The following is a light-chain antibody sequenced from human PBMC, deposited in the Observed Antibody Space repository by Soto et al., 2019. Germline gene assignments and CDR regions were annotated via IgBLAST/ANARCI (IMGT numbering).Light chain of an antibody. CDR3: SSYTSSSTLV. CDR1: SSNIGGYNI. CDR2: EGV. Sequence: QSVLTQPASVSGSPGQSITISCSGTSSNIGGYNIVSWYQQHPGKAPKVIIYEGVKRPSGVSDRFSGSTSGVTASLTISGLQAEDEADYYCSSYTSSSTLVFGGGTKLTVL. V-gene: IGLV2-14*02. J-gene: IGLJ3*02.